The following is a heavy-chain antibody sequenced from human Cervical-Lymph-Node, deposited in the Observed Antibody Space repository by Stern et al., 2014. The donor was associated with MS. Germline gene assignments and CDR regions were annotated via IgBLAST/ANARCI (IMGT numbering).Heavy chain of an antibody. D-gene: IGHD1-26*01. J-gene: IGHJ4*02. CDR1: GGSISSYY. V-gene: IGHV4-59*01. Sequence: QVQLVESGPGLLKPSETLSLTCTVSGGSISSYYWSWIRQPPGKGLEWIGYIYYSGSTNYNPSLKSRVTISVDTSKNQFSLKLSSVTAADTAVYYCARDDGITPFDYWGQGTLVTVSS. CDR3: ARDDGITPFDY. CDR2: IYYSGST.